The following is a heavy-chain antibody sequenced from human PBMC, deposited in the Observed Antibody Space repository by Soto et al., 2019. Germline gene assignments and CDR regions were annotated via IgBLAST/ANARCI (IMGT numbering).Heavy chain of an antibody. CDR3: ALGPRVRGGIILNNL. CDR1: GYTFTGYY. CDR2: INPGWMNPNSGGT. D-gene: IGHD3-10*01. V-gene: IGHV1-2*02. Sequence: APVKVSCKASGYTFTGYYLHWVRQAPWQGLEWMGWINPGWMNPNSGGTDYAQKVQGRVTVTRDTSRSTVLLELSRLTSDDTAVYYCALGPRVRGGIILNNLSGQGTLVTGS. J-gene: IGHJ5*02.